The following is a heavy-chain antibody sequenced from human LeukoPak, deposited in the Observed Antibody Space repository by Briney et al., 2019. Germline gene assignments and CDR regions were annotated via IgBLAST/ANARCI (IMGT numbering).Heavy chain of an antibody. D-gene: IGHD5-12*01. J-gene: IGHJ5*02. V-gene: IGHV1-2*02. Sequence: ASVKVSCKASGYTFTGYYMHWVRQAPGQGLEWMGWINPNSGGTNYAQKFQGRVTMTRDTSISTAYMELSRLRSDDTAVYYCARASTWVVEWLPYASSDNWFDPWGQGTLVTVSS. CDR1: GYTFTGYY. CDR3: ARASTWVVEWLPYASSDNWFDP. CDR2: INPNSGGT.